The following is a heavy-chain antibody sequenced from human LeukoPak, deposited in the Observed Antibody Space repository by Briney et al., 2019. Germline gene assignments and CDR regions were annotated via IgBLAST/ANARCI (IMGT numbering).Heavy chain of an antibody. V-gene: IGHV3-30-3*01. Sequence: GGSLRLSCAASGFTFSSYAMSWVRQAPGKGLEWVAVISHDGSSKYCADSVKGRFSISRDNSKNTLYLQVNSLRAEDTAVYYCARVGYSSSWYALYYFDYWGQGTLVTVSS. CDR1: GFTFSSYA. CDR2: ISHDGSSK. CDR3: ARVGYSSSWYALYYFDY. D-gene: IGHD6-13*01. J-gene: IGHJ4*02.